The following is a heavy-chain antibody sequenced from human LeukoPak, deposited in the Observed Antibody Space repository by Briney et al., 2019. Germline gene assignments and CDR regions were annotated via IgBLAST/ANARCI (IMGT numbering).Heavy chain of an antibody. CDR1: GFTFDDYA. J-gene: IGHJ4*02. CDR3: AKDPRDILTGYYFDY. Sequence: PGRSLRLSCAASGFTFDDYAMHWVRHAPGKGLEWVSGISWNSGSIGYADSVKGRFTISRDSAKNSLYLQMNSLRAEDTALYYCAKDPRDILTGYYFDYWGQGTLVTVSS. CDR2: ISWNSGSI. D-gene: IGHD3-9*01. V-gene: IGHV3-9*01.